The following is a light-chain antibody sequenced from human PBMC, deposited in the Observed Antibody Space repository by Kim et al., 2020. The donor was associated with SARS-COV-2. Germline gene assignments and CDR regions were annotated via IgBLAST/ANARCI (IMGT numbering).Light chain of an antibody. CDR1: KLGDKY. V-gene: IGLV3-1*01. J-gene: IGLJ2*01. CDR2: QDN. CDR3: QAWDSRSYVV. Sequence: SYELTQPPSVSVSPGQTASITCSGDKLGDKYAYWYQQKPGQSPVVVIYQDNKRPSGIPERFSGSNSGNTATLTISGTQAMDEADYYCQAWDSRSYVVFGGGTPLTV.